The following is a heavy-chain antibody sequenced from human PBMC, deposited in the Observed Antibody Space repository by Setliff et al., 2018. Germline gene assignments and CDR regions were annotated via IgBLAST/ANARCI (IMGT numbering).Heavy chain of an antibody. J-gene: IGHJ4*02. V-gene: IGHV2-5*02. CDR2: IYWDDDK. CDR1: GFSFSTSGVN. D-gene: IGHD3-22*01. Sequence: SGPTLVNPTQTLTLTCTFSGFSFSTSGVNVGWIRQPPGKALEWLALIYWDDDKHYNPSLKSRLTITKDTSKNQVVLTMTGMDPVDAATYYCARTFYYDDSGSNRLLYYFDDWGQGALVTVSS. CDR3: ARTFYYDDSGSNRLLYYFDD.